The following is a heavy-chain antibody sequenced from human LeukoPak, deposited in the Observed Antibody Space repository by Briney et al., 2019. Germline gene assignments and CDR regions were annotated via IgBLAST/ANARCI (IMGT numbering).Heavy chain of an antibody. CDR1: GHTLTELA. D-gene: IGHD3-10*01. V-gene: IGHV1-24*01. CDR2: FDPEDGET. CDR3: TTGMVRGVIDY. Sequence: ASVKVSCKVSGHTLTELAMHWVRQAPGKGLEWRGSFDPEDGETIYEQKFQGRITMTEDTSTDTAYMDLSRLRSEDTAVYYCTTGMVRGVIDYWGQGTLVTVSS. J-gene: IGHJ4*02.